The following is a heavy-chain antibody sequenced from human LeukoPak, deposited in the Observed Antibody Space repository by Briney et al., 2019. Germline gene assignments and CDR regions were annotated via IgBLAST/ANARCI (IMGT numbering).Heavy chain of an antibody. J-gene: IGHJ4*02. CDR2: IYYSGST. CDR1: GGSFSGYY. V-gene: IGHV4-34*01. CDR3: ARHFRSSGPKLPLDY. Sequence: SETLSLTCAVYGGSFSGYYWSWIRQPPGKGLEWIGSIYYSGSTYYNPSLKSRVTISVDTSKNQFSLKLSSVTAADTAVYYCARHFRSSGPKLPLDYWGQGTLVTVSS. D-gene: IGHD3-22*01.